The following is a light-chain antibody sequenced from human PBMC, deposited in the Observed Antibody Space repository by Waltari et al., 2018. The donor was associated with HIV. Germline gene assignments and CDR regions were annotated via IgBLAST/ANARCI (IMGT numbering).Light chain of an antibody. CDR3: CSYADTYFVL. V-gene: IGLV2-11*01. Sequence: QSALTQPRSVSGSPGQSVTISCTGTSSDVGGYNYVSWYQHHPNKGPKLLIYDVNKRPSGVPDRFSGSKSGNTAYLTISGLQAEDEADYYCCSYADTYFVLFGGRTKLTVL. J-gene: IGLJ2*01. CDR2: DVN. CDR1: SSDVGGYNY.